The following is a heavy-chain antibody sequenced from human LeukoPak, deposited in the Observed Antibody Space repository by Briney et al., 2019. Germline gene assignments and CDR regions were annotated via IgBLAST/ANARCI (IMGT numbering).Heavy chain of an antibody. V-gene: IGHV1-69*01. CDR1: RGTFSSYG. D-gene: IGHD1-26*01. CDR2: IIPIFGTA. Sequence: GSSVKVSCKASRGTFSSYGISWVRQAPGQGLEWMGGIIPIFGTANYAQKFQGRVTITADESTSTAYMELSSLRSEDTAVYYCASARSSHWYFDLWGRGTLVTVSS. J-gene: IGHJ2*01. CDR3: ASARSSHWYFDL.